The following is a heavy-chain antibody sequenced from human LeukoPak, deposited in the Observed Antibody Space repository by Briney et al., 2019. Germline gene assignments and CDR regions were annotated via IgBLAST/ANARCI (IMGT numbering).Heavy chain of an antibody. D-gene: IGHD3-10*02. V-gene: IGHV4-59*01. J-gene: IGHJ4*02. CDR2: IYYSGST. Sequence: SETLSLTCTVSGGSISSYYLSWIRQPPGKGLEWIGYIYYSGSTNYNPSLRSRVTISVDTYKNQFSMKLSSVTAADTAVYYCASSRFGGDYFDYWGQGTLVTVSS. CDR1: GGSISSYY. CDR3: ASSRFGGDYFDY.